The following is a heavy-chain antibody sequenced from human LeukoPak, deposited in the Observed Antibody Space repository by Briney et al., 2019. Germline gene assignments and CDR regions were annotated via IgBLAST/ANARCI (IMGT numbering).Heavy chain of an antibody. CDR2: ISSDGRHE. CDR3: ARDASSFTDFDY. V-gene: IGHV3-30*04. J-gene: IGHJ4*02. Sequence: GGSLRLFCAASGFTFSGYAMHWVRQAPGKGLEWVAVISSDGRHEFYADSVKGRFTLSRDNSKNTLYVQMNSLRAEDTAVYYCARDASSFTDFDYWGQGTLVTVSS. D-gene: IGHD6-19*01. CDR1: GFTFSGYA.